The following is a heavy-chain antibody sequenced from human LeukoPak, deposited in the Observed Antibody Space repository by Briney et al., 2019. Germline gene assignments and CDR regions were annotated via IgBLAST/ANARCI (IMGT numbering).Heavy chain of an antibody. Sequence: TESLSLTCVVSGSSISSTYYWGWIRQSPGKGLEWIGGMYNSGGISYNPSLKSRVTISVDTSKNQFSLKVRSVTAADTAVYYCARNSSISTGRSPHQNAFDIWGQGTMVIVSS. CDR2: MYNSGGI. CDR1: GSSISSTYY. CDR3: ARNSSISTGRSPHQNAFDI. J-gene: IGHJ3*02. V-gene: IGHV4-38-2*01. D-gene: IGHD3-10*01.